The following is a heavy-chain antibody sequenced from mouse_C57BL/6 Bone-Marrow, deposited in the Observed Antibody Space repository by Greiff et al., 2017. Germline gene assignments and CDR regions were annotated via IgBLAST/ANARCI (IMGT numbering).Heavy chain of an antibody. D-gene: IGHD1-1*01. CDR3: ARVPIYYYGSAWFAY. V-gene: IGHV1-81*01. CDR2: IYPRSGNT. CDR1: GYTFTSYG. J-gene: IGHJ3*01. Sequence: QVQLKQSGAELARPGASVKLSCKASGYTFTSYGISWVKQRTGQGLEWIGEIYPRSGNTYYNEKFKGKATLTADKSSSTAYMELRSLTSEDSAVYFCARVPIYYYGSAWFAYWGQGTLVTVSA.